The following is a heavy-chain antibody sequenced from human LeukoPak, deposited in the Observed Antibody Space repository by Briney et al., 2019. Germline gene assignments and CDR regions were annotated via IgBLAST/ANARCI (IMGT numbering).Heavy chain of an antibody. CDR3: ARGPHPRIGIAVAPQGGHY. Sequence: SKTLSLTCTVSGASISSYYWSWIRQPPGKGLEWIGYIYNSGSTNYNPSLKSRVTISVDTSKNQFSLKLSSVTAADTAVYYCARGPHPRIGIAVAPQGGHYWGQGTLVTVSS. J-gene: IGHJ4*02. V-gene: IGHV4-59*08. CDR1: GASISSYY. CDR2: IYNSGST. D-gene: IGHD6-19*01.